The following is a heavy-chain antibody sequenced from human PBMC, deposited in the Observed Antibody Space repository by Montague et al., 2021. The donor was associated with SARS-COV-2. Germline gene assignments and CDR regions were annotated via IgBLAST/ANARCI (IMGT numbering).Heavy chain of an antibody. Sequence: SETLSLTCAVSGGSISSSNWWSWVRQPPGKGLEWIGEIYLSGSTNYNPSLKSRVTISVDKSKNQFSLKLGSVTAADTAVYYCARGQITMVRGVPQRAFDIWGQGTMVTVSS. D-gene: IGHD3-10*01. J-gene: IGHJ3*02. V-gene: IGHV4-4*02. CDR3: ARGQITMVRGVPQRAFDI. CDR2: IYLSGST. CDR1: GGSISSSNW.